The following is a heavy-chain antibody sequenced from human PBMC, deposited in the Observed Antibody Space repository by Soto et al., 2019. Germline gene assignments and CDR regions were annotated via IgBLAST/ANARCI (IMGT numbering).Heavy chain of an antibody. Sequence: GGSLRLSCAASGFTFSGYWMTWVRQAPGKGLEWVASIKEDGSEDHFVDSVKGRFTNSRDNSKNSVYLQMSSLRAEDTAVYYCARGASDSDYWGQGTLVTVSS. J-gene: IGHJ4*02. V-gene: IGHV3-7*05. D-gene: IGHD2-21*01. CDR3: ARGASDSDY. CDR2: IKEDGSED. CDR1: GFTFSGYW.